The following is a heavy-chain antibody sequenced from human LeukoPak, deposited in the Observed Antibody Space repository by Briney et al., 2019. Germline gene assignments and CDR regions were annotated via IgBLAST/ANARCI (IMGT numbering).Heavy chain of an antibody. CDR1: GYTFTGYY. D-gene: IGHD6-13*01. CDR3: ASPRDSSRSNRAFDI. J-gene: IGHJ3*02. V-gene: IGHV1-69*06. Sequence: SVKVSCKASGYTFTGYYMHWVRQAPGQGLEWMGGIIPIFGTANYAQKFQGRVTITADKSTSTAYMELSSLRSEDTAVYYCASPRDSSRSNRAFDIWGQGTMVTVSS. CDR2: IIPIFGTA.